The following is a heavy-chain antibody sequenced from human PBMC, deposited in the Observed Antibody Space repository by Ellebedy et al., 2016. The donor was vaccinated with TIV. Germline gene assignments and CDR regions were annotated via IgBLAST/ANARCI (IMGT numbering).Heavy chain of an antibody. V-gene: IGHV3-23*01. D-gene: IGHD2/OR15-2a*01. J-gene: IGHJ4*02. CDR1: GVAFSSYA. CDR3: AKLSLDY. CDR2: ISNGGGTI. Sequence: GESLKISCAASGVAFSSYAMTWVRQAPGKGLQCVSTISNGGGTIYYADSVKGRFTISRDNSKNTLSLQMNSLRAGDTAVYYCAKLSLDYWGQGILVTVSS.